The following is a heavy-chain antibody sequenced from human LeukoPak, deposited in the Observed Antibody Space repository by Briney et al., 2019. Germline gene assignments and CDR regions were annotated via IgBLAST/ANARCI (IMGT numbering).Heavy chain of an antibody. V-gene: IGHV1-46*03. CDR1: GYTFTSYY. J-gene: IGHJ4*02. D-gene: IGHD3-22*01. Sequence: ASVKVSCKASGYTFTSYYMHWVRQAPGQGLEWMGIINPSGGSTSYAQKFQGRVTMTRDTSTSTVYMELSSLRSEDTAVYYCASSRLPEFNSGYLIDYRGQGTLVTVSS. CDR2: INPSGGST. CDR3: ASSRLPEFNSGYLIDY.